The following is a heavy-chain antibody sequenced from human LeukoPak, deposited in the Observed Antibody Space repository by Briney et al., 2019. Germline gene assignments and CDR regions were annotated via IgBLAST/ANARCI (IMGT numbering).Heavy chain of an antibody. CDR1: GFTFSSYA. V-gene: IGHV3-23*01. D-gene: IGHD7-27*01. CDR2: ISGTGGST. J-gene: IGHJ4*02. CDR3: VKARSNTSGCYWGDY. Sequence: GGSLRLSCAASGFTFSSYAMSWVRQAPGKGLEWVSAISGTGGSTYYADSVKGRLTISRDNSKNTLYLQMNSLRAEDTAIYYCVKARSNTSGCYWGDYGGQEPLVAVS.